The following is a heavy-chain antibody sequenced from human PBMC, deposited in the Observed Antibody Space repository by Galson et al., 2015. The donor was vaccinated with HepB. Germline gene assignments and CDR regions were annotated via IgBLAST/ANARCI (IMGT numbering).Heavy chain of an antibody. V-gene: IGHV3-48*01. D-gene: IGHD1-26*01. CDR3: TRIALSGSYWYFDY. CDR2: ISTTSDNK. CDR1: GFTFSSYT. Sequence: LRLSCAASGFTFSSYTMNWVRQAPGKGLEWISYISTTSDNKFSADSVKGRFIISRDNAKNLLYLQMNSLRAEDMAVYYCTRIALSGSYWYFDYWGQGSLVTVSS. J-gene: IGHJ4*02.